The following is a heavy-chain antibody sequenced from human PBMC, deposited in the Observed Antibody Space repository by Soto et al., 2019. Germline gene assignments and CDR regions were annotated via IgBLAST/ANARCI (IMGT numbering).Heavy chain of an antibody. CDR2: IYYSGST. Sequence: PSETLSLTCTVSGGSISSSSYYWGWIRQPPGKGLEWIGSIYYSGSTYYNPSLKSRVTISVDTSKNQFSLKLSSVTAADTAVYYCASHLIDIVVVTAKPNLGFDPWGQGTLVTVSS. CDR1: GGSISSSSYY. D-gene: IGHD2-21*02. CDR3: ASHLIDIVVVTAKPNLGFDP. J-gene: IGHJ5*02. V-gene: IGHV4-39*01.